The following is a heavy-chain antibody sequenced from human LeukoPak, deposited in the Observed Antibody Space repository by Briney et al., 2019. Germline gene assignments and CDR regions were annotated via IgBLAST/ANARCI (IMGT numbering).Heavy chain of an antibody. V-gene: IGHV3-23*01. Sequence: GGSLRLSCAASGFTFDDYGMSWVRQAPGKGLEWVSAISGSGGSTYYADSVKGRFTISRDNSKNTLYLQMNSLRAEDTAVYYCAWVLHDAFDIWGQGTMVTVSS. D-gene: IGHD2-15*01. CDR1: GFTFDDYG. J-gene: IGHJ3*02. CDR3: AWVLHDAFDI. CDR2: ISGSGGST.